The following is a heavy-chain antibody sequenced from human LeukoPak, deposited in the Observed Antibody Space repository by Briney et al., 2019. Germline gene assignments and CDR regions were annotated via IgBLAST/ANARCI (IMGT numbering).Heavy chain of an antibody. V-gene: IGHV3-64*02. Sequence: GGSLRLSCAVSGFTFSSYTMHWVRQAPGKGLEYVSAISSDGDSTYYADSVKGRFTISRDNSKNTLYLQMGSLRAEDMAVYYCARMSHHRSDDYWGQGTLVTVSS. D-gene: IGHD6-6*01. CDR2: ISSDGDST. CDR1: GFTFSSYT. J-gene: IGHJ4*02. CDR3: ARMSHHRSDDY.